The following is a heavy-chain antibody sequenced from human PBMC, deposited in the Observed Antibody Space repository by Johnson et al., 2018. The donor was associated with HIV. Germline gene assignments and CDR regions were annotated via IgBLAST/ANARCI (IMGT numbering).Heavy chain of an antibody. J-gene: IGHJ3*01. V-gene: IGHV3-15*01. CDR1: GFTFSNVW. D-gene: IGHD3-10*01. Sequence: VQLVESGGGLVKPGGSLRLSCAASGFTFSNVWMSWVRQAPGKGLEWVGRIKRKIEAEATDYAAPVKGRFTISRDDSKNTLFLQMSSLKTDDTAVYYCTRDRDGVGVSWGQGTMVTVSS. CDR2: IKRKIEAEAT. CDR3: TRDRDGVGVS.